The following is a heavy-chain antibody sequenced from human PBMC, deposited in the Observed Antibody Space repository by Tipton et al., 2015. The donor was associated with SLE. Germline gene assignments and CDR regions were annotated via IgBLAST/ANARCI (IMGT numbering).Heavy chain of an antibody. CDR1: GGSISSSSYY. Sequence: SLRLSCTVSGGSISSSSYYWGWIRQPPGKGLEWVSAISGGGGSTYYADSVKGRFTISRDNSKNTLYLQMNSLRAEDTAVYYCARTGSSPGSDVWGQGTTVTVSS. D-gene: IGHD6-13*01. CDR2: ISGGGGST. V-gene: IGHV3-23*01. CDR3: ARTGSSPGSDV. J-gene: IGHJ6*02.